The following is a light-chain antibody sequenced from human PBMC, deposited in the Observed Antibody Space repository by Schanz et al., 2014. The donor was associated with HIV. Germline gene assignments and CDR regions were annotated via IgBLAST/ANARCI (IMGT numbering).Light chain of an antibody. V-gene: IGLV1-44*01. J-gene: IGLJ2*01. CDR3: AAWDDSLKGVL. CDR2: SND. CDR1: SSDIGSNT. Sequence: QSVLTQPPSASGTPGQRVTISCSGSSSDIGSNTVNWYQQLPGTAPKLLIYSNDQRPSGVPARFSGSKSGTSASLAVSGLRSEDEADYYCAAWDDSLKGVLFGGGTKLTVL.